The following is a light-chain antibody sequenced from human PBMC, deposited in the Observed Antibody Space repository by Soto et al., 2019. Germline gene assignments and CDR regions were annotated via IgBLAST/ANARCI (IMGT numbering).Light chain of an antibody. V-gene: IGKV3-20*01. CDR2: GAS. Sequence: IVLTQSPGTLSLSPGERATLSCRASQSVTTQLAWYPHKPGQAPRLIIHGASSRATGVPDRITGSGSGTDFTLSISRLEPEDFAVYYWQQYGGSTRTFGQGTKVEIK. J-gene: IGKJ1*01. CDR3: QQYGGSTRT. CDR1: QSVTTQ.